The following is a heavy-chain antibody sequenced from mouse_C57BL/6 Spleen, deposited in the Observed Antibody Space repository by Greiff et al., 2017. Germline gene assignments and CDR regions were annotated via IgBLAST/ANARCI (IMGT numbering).Heavy chain of an antibody. CDR2: IYPGSGNT. CDR3: ARSGAEGYGNYDFDY. Sequence: VMLVESGAELVRPGASVKLSCKASGYTFSDYYINWVRQRPGQGLEWIARIYPGSGNTYYNEKFKGKATLTAEKSSSTAYMQLSSLTSEDSAVYFCARSGAEGYGNYDFDYWGQGTTLTVSS. D-gene: IGHD2-1*01. V-gene: IGHV1-76*01. CDR1: GYTFSDYY. J-gene: IGHJ2*01.